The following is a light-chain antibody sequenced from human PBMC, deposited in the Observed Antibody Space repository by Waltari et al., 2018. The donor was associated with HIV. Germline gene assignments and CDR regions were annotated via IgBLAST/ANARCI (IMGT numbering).Light chain of an antibody. CDR3: QQSYSVPLT. Sequence: DIQMTQSPSSLSASVGDRVTITCRTSQTINNYLNWYRQKQGKAPNLLIYGASSLQSGVPSSFSGSGSETDFTLTISSLQTEDSATYYCQQSYSVPLTFGGGTKVEI. CDR1: QTINNY. V-gene: IGKV1-39*01. J-gene: IGKJ4*02. CDR2: GAS.